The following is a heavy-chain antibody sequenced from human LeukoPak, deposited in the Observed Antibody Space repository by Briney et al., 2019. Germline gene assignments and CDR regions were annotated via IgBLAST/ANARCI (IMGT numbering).Heavy chain of an antibody. D-gene: IGHD2-15*01. CDR1: GFTFSSYA. CDR2: ISGSGGST. J-gene: IGHJ4*02. CDR3: ARDDLGYCSGGSCLPDY. V-gene: IGHV3-23*01. Sequence: GGSLRLSCAAPGFTFSSYAMSWVRQAPGKGLEWVSAISGSGGSTYYADSVKGRFTISRDNSKNTLYLQMNSLRAEDTAVYYCARDDLGYCSGGSCLPDYWGQGTLVTVSS.